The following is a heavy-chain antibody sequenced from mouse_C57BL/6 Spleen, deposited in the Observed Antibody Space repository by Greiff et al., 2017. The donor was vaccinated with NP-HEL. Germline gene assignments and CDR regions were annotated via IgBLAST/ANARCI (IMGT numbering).Heavy chain of an antibody. Sequence: DVQLVESGGGLVKPGGSLKLSCAASGFTFSDYGMHWVRQAPEKGLEWVAYISSGSSTIYYADTVKCRFTISRDNAKNTLFLQMNGLRSDDTAMYYCARPYYGSWMAYWGQGTLVTVSA. CDR2: ISSGSSTI. CDR3: ARPYYGSWMAY. D-gene: IGHD2-9*01. CDR1: GFTFSDYG. V-gene: IGHV5-17*01. J-gene: IGHJ3*01.